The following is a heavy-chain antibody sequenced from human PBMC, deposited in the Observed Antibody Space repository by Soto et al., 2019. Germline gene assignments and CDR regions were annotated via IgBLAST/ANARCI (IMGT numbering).Heavy chain of an antibody. V-gene: IGHV4-4*02. J-gene: IGHJ4*02. D-gene: IGHD6-13*01. CDR3: ARARATIAAAAIFDC. CDR2: VYRTGST. Sequence: QVQLQESGPGLVKPSGTLSLTCAVSGGSISTSNWWSWVRQPPGKGLEWIGEVYRTGSTNYNPSLELRLPISVDKSPNQFSLKLTSVTAADTAVYYCARARATIAAAAIFDCWGQGTLVTVSS. CDR1: GGSISTSNW.